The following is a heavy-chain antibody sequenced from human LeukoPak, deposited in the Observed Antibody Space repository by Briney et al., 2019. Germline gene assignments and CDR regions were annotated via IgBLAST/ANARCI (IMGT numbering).Heavy chain of an antibody. V-gene: IGHV4-61*02. CDR2: IYTSGDT. CDR1: GGSVTRGAYS. CDR3: ASGDYGAGSPVMRY. Sequence: SETLSLTCTVSGGSVTRGAYSWTWIRQPVGKGLEWIRRIYTSGDTKYNPSLKSRVTISVGASNNQFSLKLTSVTAADTAVYYCASGDYGAGSPVMRYWGPGTLVIVSS. J-gene: IGHJ4*01. D-gene: IGHD3-10*01.